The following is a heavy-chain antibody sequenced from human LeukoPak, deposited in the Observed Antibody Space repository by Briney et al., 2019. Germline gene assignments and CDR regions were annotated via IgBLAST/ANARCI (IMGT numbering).Heavy chain of an antibody. CDR2: SYTSGSS. CDR3: ASRSVSGFDY. D-gene: IGHD6-19*01. V-gene: IGHV4-4*07. J-gene: IGHJ4*02. Sequence: SETLSLTCTVSGGSISTYYRSWIRQPAGKGLEWIGRSYTSGSSNYNPSPKSRVTISVDKSKNQFSLKLSSVTAADTAVYYCASRSVSGFDYWGQGTLVTVSS. CDR1: GGSISTYY.